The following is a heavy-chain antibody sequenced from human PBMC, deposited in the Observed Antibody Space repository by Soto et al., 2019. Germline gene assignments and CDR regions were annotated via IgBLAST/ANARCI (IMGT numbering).Heavy chain of an antibody. D-gene: IGHD3-22*01. J-gene: IGHJ6*02. CDR2: INSDGSST. V-gene: IGHV3-74*01. CDR3: VRAIGHYGMDV. Sequence: PGGSLRLSCVASGFIFSNCWMHWVRQAPGMGPVWVSHINSDGSSTTYADSVKGRFTISRDNAKNTLYLQMNSLRAEDTAVYYCVRAIGHYGMDVWGQGTTVTVSS. CDR1: GFIFSNCW.